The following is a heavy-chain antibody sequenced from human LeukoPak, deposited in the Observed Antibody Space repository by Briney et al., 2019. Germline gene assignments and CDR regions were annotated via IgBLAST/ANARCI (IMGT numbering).Heavy chain of an antibody. D-gene: IGHD3-22*01. J-gene: IGHJ4*02. CDR1: GYTFTSYD. CDR3: ARRGYDSSGYYYFDY. CDR2: IIPILGIA. V-gene: IGHV1-69*04. Sequence: SVKVSCKASGYTFTSYDINWVRQAPGQGLEWMGRIIPILGIANYAQKFQGRVTITADKSTSTAYMEPSSLRSEDTAVYYCARRGYDSSGYYYFDYWGQGTLVTVSS.